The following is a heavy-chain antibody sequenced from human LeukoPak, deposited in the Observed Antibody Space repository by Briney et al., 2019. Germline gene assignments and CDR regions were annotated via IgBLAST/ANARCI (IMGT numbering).Heavy chain of an antibody. CDR2: IYHSGST. V-gene: IGHV4-4*02. D-gene: IGHD6-6*01. Sequence: PSGTLSLTCAVSGGSISSSNWWSWVRQLPGKGLEWIGEIYHSGSTNYNPSLKSRVTISVDKSKNQFSLKLSSVTAADTAVYHCASRSISRPYYFDYWGQGTLVTVSS. J-gene: IGHJ4*02. CDR1: GGSISSSNW. CDR3: ASRSISRPYYFDY.